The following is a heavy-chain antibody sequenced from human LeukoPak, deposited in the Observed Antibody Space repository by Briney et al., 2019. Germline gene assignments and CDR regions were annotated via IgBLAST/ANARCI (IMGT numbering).Heavy chain of an antibody. D-gene: IGHD3-16*01. Sequence: GGSLRLSCAASGFTFGSNYMSWVRQAPGKGLEGVSVIYSGGSTYYADSVKGRFTISRDNSKNTLYLQMNSLRAEDTAVYYCARDRVPEVGGIDYWGQGTLVTVSS. J-gene: IGHJ4*02. CDR3: ARDRVPEVGGIDY. CDR1: GFTFGSNY. V-gene: IGHV3-66*01. CDR2: IYSGGST.